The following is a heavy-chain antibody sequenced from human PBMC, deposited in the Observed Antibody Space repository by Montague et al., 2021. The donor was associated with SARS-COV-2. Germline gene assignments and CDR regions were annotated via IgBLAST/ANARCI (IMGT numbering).Heavy chain of an antibody. D-gene: IGHD6-13*01. CDR2: IYYSGST. J-gene: IGHJ6*02. CDR3: ARVGRQQLVRLSGMDV. Sequence: TLSLTCTVSGGSISSSSYYWGWIRQPPGKGLVWIGSIYYSGSTYYNPSLKSRVTISVDTSKNQFSLKLSSVTAADTAVYYCARVGRQQLVRLSGMDVWGQGTTVTVSS. V-gene: IGHV4-39*07. CDR1: GGSISSSSYY.